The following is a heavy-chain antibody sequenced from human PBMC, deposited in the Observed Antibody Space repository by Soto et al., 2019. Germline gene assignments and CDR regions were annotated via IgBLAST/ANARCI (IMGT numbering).Heavy chain of an antibody. CDR2: IIPIFGTA. V-gene: IGHV1-69*12. J-gene: IGHJ3*02. Sequence: QVQLVQSGAEVKKPGSSVKVSCKASGGTFSSYAISWVRQAPGQGLEWMGGIIPIFGTANYAQKFQGRVTITADESTSTAYMDLSSLRSEDMAVYYCAGAYSRSWPKEKDYFDIWGQGTMVTVSS. D-gene: IGHD6-13*01. CDR1: GGTFSSYA. CDR3: AGAYSRSWPKEKDYFDI.